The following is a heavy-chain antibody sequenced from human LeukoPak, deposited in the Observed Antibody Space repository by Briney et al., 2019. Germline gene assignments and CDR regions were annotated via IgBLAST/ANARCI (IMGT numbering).Heavy chain of an antibody. J-gene: IGHJ4*02. Sequence: GGSLRLSCAGSGFTSSNYWIHWVRQAPGKGLVWVSRINSDGTSTMYADSVKGRFTISRDNAKNTLYLQMNSLRAEDTAVYYCAREGIAVAGTHYFDYWGQGTLVTVSS. CDR1: GFTSSNYW. V-gene: IGHV3-74*03. CDR2: INSDGTST. CDR3: AREGIAVAGTHYFDY. D-gene: IGHD6-19*01.